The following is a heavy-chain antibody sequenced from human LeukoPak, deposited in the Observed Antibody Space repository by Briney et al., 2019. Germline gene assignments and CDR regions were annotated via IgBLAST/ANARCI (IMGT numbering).Heavy chain of an antibody. CDR3: ARLRQDIVVVVAATHNWFDP. J-gene: IGHJ5*02. Sequence: GESLKISCKGSGYSFTSYWIGWVRQMPGKGLEWMGMIYPGDSDTRYSPSFQGQVTISADKSISTAYLQWSSLKASDTAMYYCARLRQDIVVVVAATHNWFDPWGQGTLVTVSS. V-gene: IGHV5-51*01. CDR1: GYSFTSYW. CDR2: IYPGDSDT. D-gene: IGHD2-15*01.